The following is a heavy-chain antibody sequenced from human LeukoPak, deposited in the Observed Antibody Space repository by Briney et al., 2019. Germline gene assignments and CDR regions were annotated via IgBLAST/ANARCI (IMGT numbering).Heavy chain of an antibody. Sequence: SGTLSLTCSVSGGSISSYYWSWVRQPAGKGLEWIGRIYSSGSTNYSPSLNSRVTMSVDTSNNQFSLRLTSVTAADTAVYYCARGTTAAAGIFDCWGQGTLVTVSS. CDR3: ARGTTAAAGIFDC. CDR2: IYSSGST. V-gene: IGHV4-4*07. CDR1: GGSISSYY. D-gene: IGHD6-13*01. J-gene: IGHJ4*02.